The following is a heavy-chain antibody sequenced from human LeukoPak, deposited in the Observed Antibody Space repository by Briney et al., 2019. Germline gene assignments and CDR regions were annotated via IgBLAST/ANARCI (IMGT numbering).Heavy chain of an antibody. CDR1: GFTFSNDW. CDR2: IKGDGSET. CDR3: ARDVA. Sequence: HPGGSLILSCAASGFTFSNDWMSWVRQAPGTGLEWVAYIKGDGSETNYADSVKGRFTISRDNAKNSLYLQMNSLRVEDTALYYCARDVAWGQGTLVTVSS. J-gene: IGHJ5*02. V-gene: IGHV3-7*04.